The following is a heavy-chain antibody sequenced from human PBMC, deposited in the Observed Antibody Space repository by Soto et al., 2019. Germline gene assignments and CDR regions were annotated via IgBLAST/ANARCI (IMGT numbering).Heavy chain of an antibody. D-gene: IGHD2-8*01. Sequence: PGGSLRLSCAASEFTFSKHGMHWVRQASGKGLEWVAVISYDGSNKYYGDSVKDRFTISRDNSKNTLYLHMNSLRPEDTAVYFCAKGPPLLMVYPVLDSWGQGTLVTVSS. J-gene: IGHJ4*02. CDR1: EFTFSKHG. V-gene: IGHV3-30*18. CDR2: ISYDGSNK. CDR3: AKGPPLLMVYPVLDS.